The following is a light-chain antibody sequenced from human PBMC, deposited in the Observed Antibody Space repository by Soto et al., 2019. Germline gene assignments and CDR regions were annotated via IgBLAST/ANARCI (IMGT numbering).Light chain of an antibody. V-gene: IGKV3-15*01. Sequence: EIVMTQSPATLSVSPGERATLSCRASQSVSSNLAWYQQKPGQAPRLLIYGASTMDTSIPSRFSGSGSGTEFTLTIRSLQSEDFAVYYCQQYNNWPRGTFGQGTKLEIK. CDR1: QSVSSN. J-gene: IGKJ2*01. CDR3: QQYNNWPRGT. CDR2: GAS.